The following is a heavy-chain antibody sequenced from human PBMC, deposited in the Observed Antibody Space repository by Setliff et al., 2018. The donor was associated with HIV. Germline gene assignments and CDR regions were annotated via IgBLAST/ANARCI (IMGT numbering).Heavy chain of an antibody. CDR2: ITPVFGTA. CDR1: GGTFKNDV. Sequence: ASVMVSCKASGGTFKNDVISWVRQAPGQGLEWMGGITPVFGTANYAQKFQGRVTIIADESTSTAYMEISNLRSEDTAVYYCARGSLLRRTVSNLFETVDYWDYYLDVWGKGTTVTVSS. V-gene: IGHV1-69*13. J-gene: IGHJ6*03. CDR3: ARGSLLRRTVSNLFETVDYWDYYLDV. D-gene: IGHD4-17*01.